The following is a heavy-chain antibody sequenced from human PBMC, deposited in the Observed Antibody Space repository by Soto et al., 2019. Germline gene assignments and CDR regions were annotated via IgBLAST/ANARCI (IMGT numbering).Heavy chain of an antibody. CDR3: ARAGDSSGYIDY. CDR2: IIPILGIA. V-gene: IGHV1-69*02. J-gene: IGHJ4*02. D-gene: IGHD3-22*01. Sequence: GASVKVSCKASGGTFSSYTISWVRQAPGQGLEWMGRIIPILGIANYAQKFQGRVTITADKSTSTAYMELSSLRSEDTAVYYCARAGDSSGYIDYWGQGTLVTVSS. CDR1: GGTFSSYT.